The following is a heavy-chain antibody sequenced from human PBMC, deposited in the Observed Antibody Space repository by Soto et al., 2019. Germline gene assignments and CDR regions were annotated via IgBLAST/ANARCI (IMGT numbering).Heavy chain of an antibody. Sequence: ASVKVSCKASGYTFTSYDINWVRQATGQGLEWVGWMNPNSGNTGYAQKFQGRATMTRNTSISTAYMELSSLRSEDTAVYYCAKVYDSSGYYYGYYGMDVWGQGTTVTVSS. CDR3: AKVYDSSGYYYGYYGMDV. J-gene: IGHJ6*02. V-gene: IGHV1-8*01. CDR1: GYTFTSYD. D-gene: IGHD3-22*01. CDR2: MNPNSGNT.